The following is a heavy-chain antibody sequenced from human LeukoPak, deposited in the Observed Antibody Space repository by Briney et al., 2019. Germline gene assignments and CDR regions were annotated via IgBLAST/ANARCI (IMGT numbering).Heavy chain of an antibody. D-gene: IGHD6-19*01. V-gene: IGHV3-21*01. CDR3: ATLGGSGWYS. CDR2: ISSSSSYI. J-gene: IGHJ4*02. Sequence: GGSLRLSCAASGFTFSSYWMSWVRQAPGKGLEWVSSISSSSSYIYYADSVKGRFTISRGNAKNSLYLQMNSLRAEDTAVYYCATLGGSGWYSWGQGTLVTVSS. CDR1: GFTFSSYW.